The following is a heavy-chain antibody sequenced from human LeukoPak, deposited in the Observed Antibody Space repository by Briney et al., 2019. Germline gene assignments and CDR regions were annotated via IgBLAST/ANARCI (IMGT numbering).Heavy chain of an antibody. CDR1: GDSISNFY. CDR3: ARKSLRQNYFDY. D-gene: IGHD5/OR15-5a*01. CDR2: LHTSETT. J-gene: IGHJ4*02. Sequence: SETLSLTCTVSGDSISNFYWNWIRQPAEKGLEWIGRLHTSETTNYNPSLKGRVTMSVDTSKNQFSLKLNSVTAADTAVYHCARKSLRQNYFDYWGQGILVTVSS. V-gene: IGHV4-4*07.